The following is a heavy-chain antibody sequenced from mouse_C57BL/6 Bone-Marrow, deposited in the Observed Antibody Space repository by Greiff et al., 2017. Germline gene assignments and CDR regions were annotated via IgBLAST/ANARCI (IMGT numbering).Heavy chain of an antibody. CDR3: ARGYYGSSIWYFDV. V-gene: IGHV1-47*01. Sequence: VQLQQSGAELVKPGASVKMSCKASGYTFTTYPIEWMKQNHGKSLEWIGNFHPYNDDTKYNEKFKGKATLTVEKSYSTVYLELSRLTSDDSAVYYCARGYYGSSIWYFDVWGTGTTVTVSS. J-gene: IGHJ1*03. D-gene: IGHD1-1*01. CDR1: GYTFTTYP. CDR2: FHPYNDDT.